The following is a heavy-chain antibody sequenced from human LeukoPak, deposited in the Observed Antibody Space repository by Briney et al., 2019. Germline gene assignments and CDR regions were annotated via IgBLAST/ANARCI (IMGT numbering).Heavy chain of an antibody. J-gene: IGHJ4*02. CDR1: LDSISSSSSY. Sequence: SETLSLTCTVSLDSISSSSSYWGWIRQPPGKGLEWIGIINYSGYTYYNPSLKSRVTISVDTSKNQLSLKVSTATASDTAVYYCARRYCTTTTCFYFDYWGQGTLVTVSS. D-gene: IGHD2-2*01. CDR2: INYSGYT. CDR3: ARRYCTTTTCFYFDY. V-gene: IGHV4-39*01.